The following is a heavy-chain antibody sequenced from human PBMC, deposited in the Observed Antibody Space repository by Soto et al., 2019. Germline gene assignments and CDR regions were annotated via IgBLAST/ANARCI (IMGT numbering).Heavy chain of an antibody. J-gene: IGHJ6*02. V-gene: IGHV1-8*01. D-gene: IGHD2-21*01. CDR1: GYTFTSYG. CDR2: MNPNNGNT. Sequence: QVQLVQSGAEVKKPGASVKVSCKASGYTFTSYGINWVRQATGQGLEWKGWMNPNNGNTGYAQKIQGRDTMTSNTSINTAYMELSSIRPENTAVYYCERDLFYGMDVWGQGPTVTAS. CDR3: ERDLFYGMDV.